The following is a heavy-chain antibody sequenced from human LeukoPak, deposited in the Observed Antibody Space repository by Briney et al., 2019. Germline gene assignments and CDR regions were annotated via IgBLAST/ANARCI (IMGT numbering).Heavy chain of an antibody. V-gene: IGHV3-53*01. CDR1: GFTVSSNY. CDR2: IYGDGST. Sequence: PGGSLRLSCAVSGFTVSSNYMNWVRQAPGKGLEWVSLIYGDGSTYYADSVKGRFTISRDNSKNTLYLQMNSLRAEDTAVYYCARDAAGGTGTLDYWGQGTLVTVSS. J-gene: IGHJ4*02. CDR3: ARDAAGGTGTLDY. D-gene: IGHD6-13*01.